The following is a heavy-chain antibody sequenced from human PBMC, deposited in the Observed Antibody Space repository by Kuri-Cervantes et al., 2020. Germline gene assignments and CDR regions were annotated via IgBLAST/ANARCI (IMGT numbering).Heavy chain of an antibody. J-gene: IGHJ4*02. D-gene: IGHD1-26*01. CDR2: VNPNSGGT. Sequence: ASLQVSCKASGYAFTGYYMHRLRQAPGQGLEWRGGVNPNSGGTNYEQKFQGRVTMTRDTSISTAYMELSRLRSDDTAVYYCARVRVRGTLDSGSYGYWGQGTLVTVSS. CDR1: GYAFTGYY. V-gene: IGHV1-2*02. CDR3: ARVRVRGTLDSGSYGY.